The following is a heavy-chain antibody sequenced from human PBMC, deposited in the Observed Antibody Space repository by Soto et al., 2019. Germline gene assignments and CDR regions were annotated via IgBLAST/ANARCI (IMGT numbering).Heavy chain of an antibody. CDR1: VYTFSTSG. D-gene: IGHD1-20*01. J-gene: IGHJ1*01. CDR3: ARDTESNRYND. Sequence: XSVKVCCKASVYTFSTSGISWARQAPGQGLEWVGWIRPDNGNTKSAQRLQGRVTLTTDTSASTAYMELRSLTSDDTAMYYCARDTESNRYNDWRQGTRVTVSS. V-gene: IGHV1-18*01. CDR2: IRPDNGNT.